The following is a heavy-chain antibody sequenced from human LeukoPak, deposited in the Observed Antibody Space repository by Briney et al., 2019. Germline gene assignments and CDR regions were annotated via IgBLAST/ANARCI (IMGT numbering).Heavy chain of an antibody. J-gene: IGHJ5*02. D-gene: IGHD3-22*01. Sequence: SQTLSLTCTVSGGSISSGDYYWSWIRQPPGKGLEWIAYMYYSGSTYYNPSLKSRVTMSADTSKDQLSLKLSSVTAADTAVYYCARPYYYDSRIDPWGQGILVTVSS. V-gene: IGHV4-30-4*01. CDR1: GGSISSGDYY. CDR2: MYYSGST. CDR3: ARPYYYDSRIDP.